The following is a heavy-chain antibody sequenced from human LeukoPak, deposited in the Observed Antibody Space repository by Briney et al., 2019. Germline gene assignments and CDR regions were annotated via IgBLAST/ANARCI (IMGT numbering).Heavy chain of an antibody. CDR3: AKDSQYDFVWGSYHYTGYYYMDV. CDR1: GFTFTNYA. Sequence: PGGSLRLSCTASGFTFTNYAVNWVRQVPGKGLEWVSAVSAGGDKTYYADFVEGRFTISRDNSNNTLFLQMNSLRAEDTAIYYCAKDSQYDFVWGSYHYTGYYYMDVWGKGTTVTVSS. J-gene: IGHJ6*03. CDR2: VSAGGDKT. D-gene: IGHD3-16*02. V-gene: IGHV3-23*01.